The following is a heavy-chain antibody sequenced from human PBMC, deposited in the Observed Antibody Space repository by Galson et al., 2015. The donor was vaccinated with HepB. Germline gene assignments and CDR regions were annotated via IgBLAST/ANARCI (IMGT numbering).Heavy chain of an antibody. V-gene: IGHV3-33*08. J-gene: IGHJ5*02. CDR1: GFTVSSNY. CDR3: AREGTGKWFDP. CDR2: IWYDGSNK. Sequence: SLRLSCAASGFTVSSNYMSWVRQAPGKGLEWVAVIWYDGSNKYYVDSVKGRFTISRDNSKNTLYLQMNSLRAEDTAVYYCAREGTGKWFDPWGQGTLVTVSS. D-gene: IGHD3-10*01.